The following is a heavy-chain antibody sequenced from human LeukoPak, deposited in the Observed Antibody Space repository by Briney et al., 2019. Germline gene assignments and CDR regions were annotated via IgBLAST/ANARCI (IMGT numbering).Heavy chain of an antibody. J-gene: IGHJ6*02. V-gene: IGHV3-33*01. D-gene: IGHD3-3*01. CDR2: IWYDGSNK. CDR3: ARGGLEWLFRAYYYYGMDV. Sequence: PGRSLRLSCAASGFTFSSYGMPWVRQAPGKGLEWVAVIWYDGSNKYYADSVKGRFTISRDNSKNTLYLQMNSLRAEDTAVYYCARGGLEWLFRAYYYYGMDVWGQGTTVTVSS. CDR1: GFTFSSYG.